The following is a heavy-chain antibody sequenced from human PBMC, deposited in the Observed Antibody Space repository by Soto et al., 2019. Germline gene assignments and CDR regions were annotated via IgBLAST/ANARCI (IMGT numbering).Heavy chain of an antibody. CDR1: GFTFSSYG. J-gene: IGHJ6*02. D-gene: IGHD2-21*01. Sequence: GGSLRLSCAASGFTFSSYGMHWVRQAPGKGLEWVAVVSYDGSHDFYADSVKGRFSISRDNSRAIMYLQMNSLKPEDTAVYYCAKGSVLRVVEEPIAILGGVDVWGQGAVVTVSS. CDR2: VSYDGSHD. V-gene: IGHV3-30*18. CDR3: AKGSVLRVVEEPIAILGGVDV.